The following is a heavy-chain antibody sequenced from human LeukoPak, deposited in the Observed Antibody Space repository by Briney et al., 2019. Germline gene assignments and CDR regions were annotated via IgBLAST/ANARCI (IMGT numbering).Heavy chain of an antibody. CDR1: GFTFSSYG. J-gene: IGHJ6*02. CDR2: ISYDGSNK. CDR3: ARVSYCSSTSCYTGSLSSGMDV. Sequence: TGGSLRLSCAASGFTFSSYGMHWVRQAPGKGLEWVAVISYDGSNKYYADSVKGRFTISRDNSKNTLYLQMNSLRAEDTAVYYCARVSYCSSTSCYTGSLSSGMDVWGQGTTVTVSS. V-gene: IGHV3-30*03. D-gene: IGHD2-2*02.